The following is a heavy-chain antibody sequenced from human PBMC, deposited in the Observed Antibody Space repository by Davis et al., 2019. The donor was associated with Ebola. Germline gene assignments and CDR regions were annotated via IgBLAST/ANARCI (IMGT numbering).Heavy chain of an antibody. CDR3: AREGVVVAATYAFDI. Sequence: PGGSLRLSCAASGFTFSNAWMSWIRQAPGKGLEWVSGISDFGGTTSYADSVRGRFSISRDNSKNTLYMEMSSLRAEDTAVYYCAREGVVVAATYAFDIWGQGTMVTVSS. J-gene: IGHJ3*02. CDR2: ISDFGGTT. V-gene: IGHV3-23*01. D-gene: IGHD2-15*01. CDR1: GFTFSNAW.